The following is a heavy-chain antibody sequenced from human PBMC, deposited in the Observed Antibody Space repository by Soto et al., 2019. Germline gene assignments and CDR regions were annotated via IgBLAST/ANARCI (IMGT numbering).Heavy chain of an antibody. CDR1: GYTFTRCT. CDR3: ARGIATGQLDP. CDR2: INPDNGNT. D-gene: IGHD2-15*01. V-gene: IGHV1-3*01. J-gene: IGHJ5*02. Sequence: AASVKVSCKASGYTFTRCTMNCVRQAPGQRLEWMGWINPDNGNTKSSQKFQDRVIITRDTSASTAYMDLSSLRSEDTAVYYCARGIATGQLDPWGQGTLVTVSS.